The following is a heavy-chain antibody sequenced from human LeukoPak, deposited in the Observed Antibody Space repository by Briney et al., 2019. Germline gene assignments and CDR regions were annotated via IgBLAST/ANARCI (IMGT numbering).Heavy chain of an antibody. D-gene: IGHD4-11*01. V-gene: IGHV1-2*02. CDR1: GYTFTGYY. Sequence: VASVKVSCKASGYTFTGYYFHWVRQAPGQGLEWMGWINPNTAGTNYAQKFLGGVTLTWDTSISTAYMELNWLTSDDTAVYYCATSAGDYRAGHYYYMGVWGKGTSVTVSS. CDR3: ATSAGDYRAGHYYYMGV. J-gene: IGHJ6*03. CDR2: INPNTAGT.